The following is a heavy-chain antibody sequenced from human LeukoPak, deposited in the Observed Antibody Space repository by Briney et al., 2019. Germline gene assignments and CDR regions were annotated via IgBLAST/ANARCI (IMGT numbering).Heavy chain of an antibody. Sequence: ASVKVSCKASGYTFTAHAVHWVRQAPGQRLEWMGWINVANGDTGYPQKFQDRVTITRDTSASTGYMEMSSLISEDTAVYYCASKPRGESRPFDYWGQGTLVTVSS. J-gene: IGHJ4*02. D-gene: IGHD3-16*01. CDR1: GYTFTAHA. CDR2: INVANGDT. CDR3: ASKPRGESRPFDY. V-gene: IGHV1-3*01.